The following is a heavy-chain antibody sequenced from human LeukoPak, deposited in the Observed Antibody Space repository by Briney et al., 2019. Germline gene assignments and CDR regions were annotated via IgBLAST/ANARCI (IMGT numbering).Heavy chain of an antibody. CDR1: GFTFSSYW. V-gene: IGHV3-74*01. J-gene: IGHJ4*02. CDR3: AYTVTTFDYFDY. D-gene: IGHD4-17*01. CDR2: INSDGSST. Sequence: GGSLRLSCAASGFTFSSYWMHWVRQAPGKGLVWVSRINSDGSSTSYADSVKGRFTISRDNAKNTLYLQMNSLRAEDTAVYYRAYTVTTFDYFDYWGQGTLVTVSS.